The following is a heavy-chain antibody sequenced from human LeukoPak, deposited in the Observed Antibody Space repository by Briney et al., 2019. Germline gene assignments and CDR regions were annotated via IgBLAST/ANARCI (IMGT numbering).Heavy chain of an antibody. CDR1: GFTFSDYY. J-gene: IGHJ4*02. V-gene: IGHV3-11*04. D-gene: IGHD5-18*01. CDR2: ISSSGSII. Sequence: GGSLRLSCAASGFTFSDYYMSWIRQAPGKGLEWVSYISSSGSIIYYANSVKGRFTISRDNAKNSLYLQMNTLRAEDTAVYYFARACGYSYGFFDYWGQGTLVSVSS. CDR3: ARACGYSYGFFDY.